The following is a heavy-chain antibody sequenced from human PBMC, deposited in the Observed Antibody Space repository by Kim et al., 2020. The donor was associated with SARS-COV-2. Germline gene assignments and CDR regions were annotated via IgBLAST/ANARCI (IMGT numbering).Heavy chain of an antibody. J-gene: IGHJ6*02. CDR3: AKILTYHYGMDV. Sequence: YYHPSLKCRVTISVDTAKNQFSLKLTSVTAADTAMYYCAKILTYHYGMDVWGRGTTVTVSS. V-gene: IGHV4-39*01. D-gene: IGHD3-3*01.